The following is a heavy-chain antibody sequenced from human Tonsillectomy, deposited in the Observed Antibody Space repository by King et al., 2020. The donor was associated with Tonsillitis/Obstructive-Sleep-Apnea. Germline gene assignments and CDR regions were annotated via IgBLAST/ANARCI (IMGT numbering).Heavy chain of an antibody. CDR3: ARTSPVVAPPPSERGWFDY. V-gene: IGHV4-34*01. J-gene: IGHJ4*02. Sequence: VQLQQWGAGLLKPSETLSLTCAVYGGSLSGHYWSWIRQPPGKGLEWIGEINHSGSTNYNPSLKSRVTMSVDTSKNQLSLKLSSVTAADTALYYCARTSPVVAPPPSERGWFDYWGQGTLVTVPS. CDR1: GGSLSGHY. D-gene: IGHD2-15*01. CDR2: INHSGST.